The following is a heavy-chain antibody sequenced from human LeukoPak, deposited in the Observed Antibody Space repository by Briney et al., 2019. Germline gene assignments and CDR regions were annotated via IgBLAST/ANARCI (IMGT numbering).Heavy chain of an antibody. D-gene: IGHD5-18*01. J-gene: IGHJ4*02. CDR3: ASRYSPFDF. CDR2: IDSSGSSI. V-gene: IGHV3-11*04. CDR1: GFSFSDSY. Sequence: GGSLRLSCAASGFSFSDSYMSWIRQAPGKGLERVSYIDSSGSSIFYADSVKGRFTVSRDNSRNSLFLQMNGLRAEDTAVYYCASRYSPFDFWGQGTLVTVSS.